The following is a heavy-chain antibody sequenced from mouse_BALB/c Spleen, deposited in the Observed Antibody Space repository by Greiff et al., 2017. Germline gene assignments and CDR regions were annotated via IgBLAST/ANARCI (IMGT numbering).Heavy chain of an antibody. Sequence: EVKVVESGGGLVQPGGSLRLSCATSGFTFTDYYMSWVRQPPGKALEWLGFLRNKANGYTTEYSASVKGRFTISRDNSQSILYLQMDTLRAEDGATYYCARDRDGYDVGFAYWGQGTLVTVSA. V-gene: IGHV7-3*02. J-gene: IGHJ3*01. CDR1: GFTFTDYY. D-gene: IGHD2-2*01. CDR2: LRNKANGYTT. CDR3: ARDRDGYDVGFAY.